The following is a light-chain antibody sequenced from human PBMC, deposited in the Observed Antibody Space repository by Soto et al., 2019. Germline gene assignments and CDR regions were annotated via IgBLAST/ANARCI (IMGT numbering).Light chain of an antibody. J-gene: IGLJ1*01. V-gene: IGLV1-51*02. CDR2: ENN. CDR1: SSNIGNHY. Sequence: TQPPSVSAAPGQKVTISCSESSSNIGNHYVSWYQHLPRTAPKLLIYENNKLPSGIPARFSGSKSGTSVTLGITELQTVYEADYYCGTGNGSMSAYAFGTGTNATVL. CDR3: GTGNGSMSAYA.